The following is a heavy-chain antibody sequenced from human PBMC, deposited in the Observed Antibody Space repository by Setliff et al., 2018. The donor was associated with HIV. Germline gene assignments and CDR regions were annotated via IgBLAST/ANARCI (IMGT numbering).Heavy chain of an antibody. J-gene: IGHJ6*03. CDR3: ARGRYRSRWYASDHYYIDV. V-gene: IGHV4-39*01. CDR1: GGSISSSSYY. CDR2: IYYRGST. D-gene: IGHD6-13*01. Sequence: PSETLSLTCTVSGGSISSSSYYWGWIRQPPGKGLQWTGSIYYRGSTYYNPSLKSRVTISVDTSKNQFSLKLRSVTAADTALYYCARGRYRSRWYASDHYYIDVWGKGTTVTVSS.